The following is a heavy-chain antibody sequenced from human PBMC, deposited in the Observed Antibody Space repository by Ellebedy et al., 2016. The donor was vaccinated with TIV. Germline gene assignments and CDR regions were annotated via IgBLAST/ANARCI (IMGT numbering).Heavy chain of an antibody. Sequence: GESLKISCEASGFTFSSYGMHWVRQAPGKGLAWVAYIRYDESNRYYADSVKGRFTISRDNSKNTLYLQMNSLRGEDTAVYYCVKGRSAIAEHWGQGTLVTVSS. D-gene: IGHD2-15*01. CDR2: IRYDESNR. CDR1: GFTFSSYG. V-gene: IGHV3-30*02. CDR3: VKGRSAIAEH. J-gene: IGHJ4*02.